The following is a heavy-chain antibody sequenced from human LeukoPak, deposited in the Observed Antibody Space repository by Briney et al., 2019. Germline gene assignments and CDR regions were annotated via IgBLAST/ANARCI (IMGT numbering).Heavy chain of an antibody. D-gene: IGHD1-1*01. Sequence: ASVKVSCKASGYTFTSYYMHWVRQAPGQGLEWMGIINPSGGSTSYAQKFQGRVTMTRDVSTSTVYMELSSLRSEDTAVYYCAKEGDNWNDAFQQYPDYFDYWGQGTLVTVSS. CDR3: AKEGDNWNDAFQQYPDYFDY. CDR2: INPSGGST. J-gene: IGHJ4*02. CDR1: GYTFTSYY. V-gene: IGHV1-46*01.